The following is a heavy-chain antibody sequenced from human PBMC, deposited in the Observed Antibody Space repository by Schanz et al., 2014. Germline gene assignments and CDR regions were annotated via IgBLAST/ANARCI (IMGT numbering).Heavy chain of an antibody. Sequence: VQLLQSGGALVQPGGSLRLSCSASGFTFSTYAMSWARQTPGKGLEWVSSITTGGNTYYRDSVKGRLTISRDNSKNTVNLQMNSLRADDTAVYYCAKDLYNYGIFDSWGQGTLVTVSS. CDR3: AKDLYNYGIFDS. V-gene: IGHV3-23*01. J-gene: IGHJ5*01. CDR1: GFTFSTYA. D-gene: IGHD3-16*01. CDR2: ITTGGNT.